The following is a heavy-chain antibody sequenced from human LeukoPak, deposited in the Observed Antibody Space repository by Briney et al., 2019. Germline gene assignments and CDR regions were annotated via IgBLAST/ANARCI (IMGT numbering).Heavy chain of an antibody. CDR2: ISAYNGNT. CDR1: GYTFTSYG. CDR3: VAIVGATYYDFWSGYYLFDY. D-gene: IGHD3-3*01. Sequence: GASVKVSCKASGYTFTSYGISWVRQAPGQGLEWMGWISAYNGNTNYAQKLQGRVTMTTDTSTSTAYMELRSLRSDDTAVYYCVAIVGATYYDFWSGYYLFDYWGQGTLVTVFS. J-gene: IGHJ4*02. V-gene: IGHV1-18*01.